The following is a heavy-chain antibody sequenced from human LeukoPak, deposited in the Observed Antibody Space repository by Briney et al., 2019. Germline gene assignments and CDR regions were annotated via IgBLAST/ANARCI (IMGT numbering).Heavy chain of an antibody. CDR2: VFRLQTVRT. Sequence: SETLSLTCTVSDSSITSTYYWAWFRQPPGKGLEWVATVFRLQTVRTFNNPSLGSRVTMSLDPSHNQFSLNLTSVTAADTALYFCARVLHAPYLIDSWGQGTLVTVSS. CDR3: ARVLHAPYLIDS. D-gene: IGHD2-8*01. CDR1: DSSITSTYY. J-gene: IGHJ4*02. V-gene: IGHV4-38-2*02.